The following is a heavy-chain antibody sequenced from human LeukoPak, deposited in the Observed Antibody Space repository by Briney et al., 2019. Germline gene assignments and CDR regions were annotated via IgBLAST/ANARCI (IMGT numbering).Heavy chain of an antibody. J-gene: IGHJ4*02. V-gene: IGHV1-69*13. D-gene: IGHD3-16*02. CDR3: ASPHRNRELSASYYFDY. CDR2: IIPIFGTA. Sequence: GASVKVSCKASGGTFSSYAISWVRQAPGQGLEWMGGIIPIFGTANYAQKFQGRVTITADESTSTAYMELSSLRSEDTAVYYCASPHRNRELSASYYFDYWGQGTLVTVSS. CDR1: GGTFSSYA.